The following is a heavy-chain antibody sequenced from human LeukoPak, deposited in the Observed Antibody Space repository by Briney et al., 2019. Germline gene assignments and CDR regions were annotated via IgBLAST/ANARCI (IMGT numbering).Heavy chain of an antibody. Sequence: PGGSLRLSCAASGFTVSSYAMHWVRQVPGKGLEWVAVILSDGSNKYYADSVKGRFTISRDNSKNTLYLQMNSLRVEDTAVYYCAREAPILTGYYLVRNAFDIWGQGTMVTVSS. CDR3: AREAPILTGYYLVRNAFDI. J-gene: IGHJ3*02. D-gene: IGHD3-9*01. CDR1: GFTVSSYA. CDR2: ILSDGSNK. V-gene: IGHV3-30-3*01.